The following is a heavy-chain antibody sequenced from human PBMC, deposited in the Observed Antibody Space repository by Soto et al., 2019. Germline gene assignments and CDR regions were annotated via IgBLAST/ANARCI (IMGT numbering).Heavy chain of an antibody. CDR1: GFTFSKAW. CDR2: IKSKTDGGTT. CDR3: TTGPTFGGLVPCYYYYGLDV. Sequence: EVQLVESGGGLVKPGGSLRLSCAASGFTFSKAWMSWVRQAPGKGLEWVGRIKSKTDGGTTDYAAPVKGTFSISRDDSKNTVYLQMNSLKTEDTAVYYCTTGPTFGGLVPCYYYYGLDVWGQGTTVTVSS. J-gene: IGHJ6*02. V-gene: IGHV3-15*01. D-gene: IGHD3-16*01.